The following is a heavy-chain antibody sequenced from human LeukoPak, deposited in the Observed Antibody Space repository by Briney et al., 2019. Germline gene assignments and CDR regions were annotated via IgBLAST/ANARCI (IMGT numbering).Heavy chain of an antibody. CDR2: INSDGSST. Sequence: GGSLRLSCAASGFTFSSYWMHWVRQAPGKGLVWVSRINSDGSSTSYADSVKGRFTISRDNAKNTLYLQMNSLRDEDTAVYYCAKGKEQQLVRIAYDYWGQGTLVIVSS. CDR3: AKGKEQQLVRIAYDY. V-gene: IGHV3-74*01. J-gene: IGHJ4*02. D-gene: IGHD6-13*01. CDR1: GFTFSSYW.